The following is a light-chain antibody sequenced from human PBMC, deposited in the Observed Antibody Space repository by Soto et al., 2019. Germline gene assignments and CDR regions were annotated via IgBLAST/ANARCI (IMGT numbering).Light chain of an antibody. CDR3: QQYNSYPLT. CDR2: KAS. J-gene: IGKJ4*01. Sequence: DIQMTQSPSTLSASVGDRVTITCRASQSISSWLAWYQQKPGKAPKLLIYKASSLESWVPSRFSGSGSGTEFTLTISSLQPDDFAPYYCQQYNSYPLTVGGGTKVEIK. V-gene: IGKV1-5*03. CDR1: QSISSW.